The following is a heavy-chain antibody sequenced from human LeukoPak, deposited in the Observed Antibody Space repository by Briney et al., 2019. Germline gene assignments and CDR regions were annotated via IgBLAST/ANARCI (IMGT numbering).Heavy chain of an antibody. CDR1: GYTLTELS. V-gene: IGHV1-24*01. J-gene: IGHJ6*02. D-gene: IGHD2-2*02. CDR3: ATPYTLSRDHYYYYGMDV. CDR2: FDPEDGET. Sequence: ASVKVSCKVSGYTLTELSMHWVRQAPGKGLEWMGGFDPEDGETIYAQKFQGRVTMTEDTSTDTAYMELSSLRSEDTAVYYCATPYTLSRDHYYYYGMDVWGQGTTVTVSS.